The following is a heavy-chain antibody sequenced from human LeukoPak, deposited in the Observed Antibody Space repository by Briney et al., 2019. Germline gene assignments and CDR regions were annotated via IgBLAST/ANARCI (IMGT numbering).Heavy chain of an antibody. Sequence: GASVKVSCEASDDTLTRYGINWRRQAPGQGLEWMGGISTQSGNTNYAQKVQGRLTLTTDRSTNTAYMERRSVRSDDTAVYYCARGAYGDKWGQGTMVTVSS. D-gene: IGHD4-17*01. J-gene: IGHJ4*02. CDR3: ARGAYGDK. CDR2: ISTQSGNT. CDR1: DDTLTRYG. V-gene: IGHV1-18*01.